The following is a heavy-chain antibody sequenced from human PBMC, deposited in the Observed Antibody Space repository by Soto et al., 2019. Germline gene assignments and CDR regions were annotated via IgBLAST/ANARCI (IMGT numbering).Heavy chain of an antibody. Sequence: QAQLVESGGGEVQPGRSLRLSCAASGFTFKSYGMHWVRQAPGKGLEWVAVIVSDGSNKYHADSVEGRFTISRDNSKDTLYLQMNSLRAEDTAVYYCARDDAFQNENGFDIWGQGTMVTVSS. V-gene: IGHV3-33*08. CDR1: GFTFKSYG. CDR2: IVSDGSNK. D-gene: IGHD1-1*01. J-gene: IGHJ3*02. CDR3: ARDDAFQNENGFDI.